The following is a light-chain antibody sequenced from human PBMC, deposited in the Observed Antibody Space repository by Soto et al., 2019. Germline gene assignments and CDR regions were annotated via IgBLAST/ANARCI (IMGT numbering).Light chain of an antibody. CDR1: QSVSSSY. CDR3: QQYGSSPPWT. J-gene: IGKJ1*01. Sequence: EIFLTQSPCTLSLSLVEIATPSCMDIQSVSSSYLAWYQQKPGQAPRLLIYGASSRATGIPDRFSGSGSGTDFTLTISRLEPEDFVVYYCQQYGSSPPWTFGQGTKVDTK. V-gene: IGKV3-20*01. CDR2: GAS.